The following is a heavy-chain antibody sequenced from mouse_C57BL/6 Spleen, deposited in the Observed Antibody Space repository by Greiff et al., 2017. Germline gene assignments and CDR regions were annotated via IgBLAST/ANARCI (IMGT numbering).Heavy chain of an antibody. CDR2: IDPEDGET. D-gene: IGHD2-3*01. Sequence: VQLQQSGAELVKPGASVKLSCTASGFNIKDYYMHWVKQRTEQGLEWIGRIDPEDGETKYATKFQGKATITADTSSNTAYLQLSSLTSEDTAVYYCAREGVYDGYYGDYWGQGTSVTVSS. CDR3: AREGVYDGYYGDY. CDR1: GFNIKDYY. J-gene: IGHJ4*01. V-gene: IGHV14-2*01.